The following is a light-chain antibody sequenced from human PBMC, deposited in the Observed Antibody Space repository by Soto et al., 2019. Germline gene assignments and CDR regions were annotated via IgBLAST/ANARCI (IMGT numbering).Light chain of an antibody. V-gene: IGKV3-15*01. J-gene: IGKJ4*01. CDR2: DAS. CDR1: QGIGDT. CDR3: QTYHNRALA. Sequence: EVVMRQSPATLSVSPGEGATLSCRASQGIGDTLAWYQHKPCQTPRLLIYDASTKVTGVPTMFSGSRCGSECTRTIKILHSEALVVYYSQTYHNRALAFGGGTNVDIK.